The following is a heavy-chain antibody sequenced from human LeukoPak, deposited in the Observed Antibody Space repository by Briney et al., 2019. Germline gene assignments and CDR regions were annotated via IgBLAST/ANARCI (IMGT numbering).Heavy chain of an antibody. CDR2: ISSTGTP. J-gene: IGHJ4*02. V-gene: IGHV4-39*01. CDR3: ATREHQVLRTSGDY. CDR1: GGSITMSDYX. Sequence: SETLSLSCTVSGGSITMSDYXXGXXXXXXXXXXXXXGTISSTGTPSXNXXXXXRXXISVAKSKNQFSLNLRSVTATDTAVYYCATREHQVLRTSGDYWGQGALVTVSS. D-gene: IGHD1-26*01.